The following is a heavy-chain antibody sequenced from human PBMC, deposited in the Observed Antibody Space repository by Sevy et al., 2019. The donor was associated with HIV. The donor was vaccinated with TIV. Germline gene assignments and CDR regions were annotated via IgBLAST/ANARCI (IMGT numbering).Heavy chain of an antibody. CDR1: GFTFSNFW. CDR3: ARGTRGLPSS. J-gene: IGHJ5*02. CDR2: INTDGNSI. Sequence: GGSLRLSCAASGFTFSNFWMHWVRQGPGKGLVWVSHINTDGNSISYADSVKGRFTISRDNAKTTVFLQMNSLRSEDTAVYYCARGTRGLPSSWGQGTLVTVSS. D-gene: IGHD2-2*01. V-gene: IGHV3-74*01.